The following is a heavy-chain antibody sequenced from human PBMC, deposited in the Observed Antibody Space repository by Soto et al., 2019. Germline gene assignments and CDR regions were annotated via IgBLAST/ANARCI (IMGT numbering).Heavy chain of an antibody. CDR3: ARRVGDIVVVVAATDLGYWFDP. D-gene: IGHD2-15*01. CDR1: GYSFTSYW. V-gene: IGHV5-51*01. Sequence: PGESLKISCKGSGYSFTSYWIGWVRQMPGKGLEWMGIIYPGDSDTRYSPSFQGQVTISADKSISTAYLQWSSLKASDTAMYYCARRVGDIVVVVAATDLGYWFDPWGQGTLVTVSS. J-gene: IGHJ5*02. CDR2: IYPGDSDT.